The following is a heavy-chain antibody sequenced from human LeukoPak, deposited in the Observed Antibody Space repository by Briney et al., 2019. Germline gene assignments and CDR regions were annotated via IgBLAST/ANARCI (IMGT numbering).Heavy chain of an antibody. CDR3: ARRAPGYYGSGGWFDP. V-gene: IGHV4-59*01. J-gene: IGHJ5*02. CDR1: GGSISSYY. D-gene: IGHD3-10*01. CDR2: IYYSGST. Sequence: SETLSLTCTVSGGSISSYYWSWIRQPPGKGLEWIGYIYYSGSTNYNPSLKSRVTISVDTSKNQFSLKLSSVTAADTAVYYCARRAPGYYGSGGWFDPWGQGTLVTVSS.